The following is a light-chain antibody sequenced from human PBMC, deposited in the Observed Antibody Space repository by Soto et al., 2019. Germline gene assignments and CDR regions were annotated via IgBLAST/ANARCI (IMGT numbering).Light chain of an antibody. J-gene: IGLJ1*01. Sequence: QSALTQPPPASGTPGQRVTISCSGSSSNIGSNYVYWYQQLPGTAPKLLIYRNNQRPSGVPDRFSGSKSGTSASLAISGLRSEDEADYYCAAWDDSLSGQVFGTGTKVTVL. V-gene: IGLV1-47*01. CDR1: SSNIGSNY. CDR3: AAWDDSLSGQV. CDR2: RNN.